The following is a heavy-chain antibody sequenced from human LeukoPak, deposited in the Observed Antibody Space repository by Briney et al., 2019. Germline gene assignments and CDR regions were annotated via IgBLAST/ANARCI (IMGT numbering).Heavy chain of an antibody. J-gene: IGHJ4*02. CDR1: GGSINSSSYY. Sequence: SETLSLTCAVSGGSINSSSYYWGWIRQPPGKGLEWIGSIYYGGSTYYNPSLKSRVTISVDMSKNQFSLKLSSVTAADTAVYYCARTRYYYNSRSYGAPYYFDYWGQGTLVTVSS. V-gene: IGHV4-39*07. D-gene: IGHD3-10*01. CDR2: IYYGGST. CDR3: ARTRYYYNSRSYGAPYYFDY.